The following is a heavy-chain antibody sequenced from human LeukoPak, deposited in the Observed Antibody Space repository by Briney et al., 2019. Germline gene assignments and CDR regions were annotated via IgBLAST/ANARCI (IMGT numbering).Heavy chain of an antibody. Sequence: GGSLRLSCAASGFTFSSYSMNWVRQAPGKGLEWVSSISSSSSYIYYADSVKGRFTISRDNAKNSLYLQMNSLRAEDTAVYYCARWGSGYYPFDYWGQGTLVTVSS. J-gene: IGHJ4*02. V-gene: IGHV3-21*01. CDR1: GFTFSSYS. CDR3: ARWGSGYYPFDY. CDR2: ISSSSSYI. D-gene: IGHD3-22*01.